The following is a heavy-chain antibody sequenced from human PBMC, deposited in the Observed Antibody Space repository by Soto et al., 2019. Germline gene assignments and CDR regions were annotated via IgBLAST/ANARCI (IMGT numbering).Heavy chain of an antibody. CDR2: INHDGSEQ. Sequence: EVQLVESGGDLVQPGGSLRLSCAVSGFSFRNYWMSWVRQAPGKGLEWVANINHDGSEQNFLDSVKGRFTIYRDNGKNSLFLQMNSLRAEDTAVYYCARDIGYSSFDYWGQGTLVTVSS. J-gene: IGHJ4*02. CDR3: ARDIGYSSFDY. V-gene: IGHV3-7*01. CDR1: GFSFRNYW. D-gene: IGHD2-15*01.